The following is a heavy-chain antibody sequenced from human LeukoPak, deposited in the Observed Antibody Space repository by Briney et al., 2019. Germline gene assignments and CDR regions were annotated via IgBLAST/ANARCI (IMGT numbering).Heavy chain of an antibody. CDR1: GFTFSNYG. CDR3: ARRAPGIVGPLDYWYFDL. V-gene: IGHV3-23*01. CDR2: ISGSGGST. Sequence: PGRSLRLSCAASGFTFSNYGMHWVRQAPGKGLEWVSAISGSGGSTYYADSVKGRFTISRDNSKNTLYLQMNSLRAEDTAVYYCARRAPGIVGPLDYWYFDLWGRGTLVTVSS. D-gene: IGHD1-26*01. J-gene: IGHJ2*01.